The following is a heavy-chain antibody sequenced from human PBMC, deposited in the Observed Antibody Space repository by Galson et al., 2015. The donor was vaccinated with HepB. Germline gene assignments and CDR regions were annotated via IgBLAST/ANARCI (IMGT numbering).Heavy chain of an antibody. D-gene: IGHD1-26*01. V-gene: IGHV3-30-3*01. CDR3: ARDRVGAGSEFDY. CDR2: ISYDGSNK. CDR1: GFTFSSYA. J-gene: IGHJ4*02. Sequence: SLRLSCAASGFTFSSYAMHWVRQAPGKGLEWVAVISYDGSNKYYADSVKGRFTISRDNSKNTLYLQMNSLRAEDTAVYYCARDRVGAGSEFDYWGQGTLVTVSS.